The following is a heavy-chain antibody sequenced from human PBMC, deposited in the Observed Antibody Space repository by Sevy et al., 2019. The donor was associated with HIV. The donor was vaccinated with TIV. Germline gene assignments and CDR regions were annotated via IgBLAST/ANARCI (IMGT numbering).Heavy chain of an antibody. CDR2: ISSSSSYI. J-gene: IGHJ4*02. Sequence: GGSLRLSCAASGFTFSSYSMNWVRQAPGKGLEWVSSISSSSSYIYYADSVKGRFTISRDNAKNSLYLQMNSLRAEVTAVYYCARESIAAPPVDYWGQGTLVTVSS. D-gene: IGHD6-6*01. CDR1: GFTFSSYS. CDR3: ARESIAAPPVDY. V-gene: IGHV3-21*01.